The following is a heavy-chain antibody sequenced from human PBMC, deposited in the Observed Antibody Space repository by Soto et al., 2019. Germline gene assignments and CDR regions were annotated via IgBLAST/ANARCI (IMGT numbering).Heavy chain of an antibody. CDR2: LIPIFGTA. D-gene: IGHD3-22*01. CDR3: ARASLNYYDSSGYYPGPFDP. CDR1: GGAFSSYA. Sequence: GASVKVSCKASGGAFSSYAISWVRHAPGQGLEWMGGLIPIFGTANYAQQFQGRVTITAYDSTSTAYMELSSLRSEDTAVYYCARASLNYYDSSGYYPGPFDPWGQGTLVTVSS. V-gene: IGHV1-69*13. J-gene: IGHJ5*02.